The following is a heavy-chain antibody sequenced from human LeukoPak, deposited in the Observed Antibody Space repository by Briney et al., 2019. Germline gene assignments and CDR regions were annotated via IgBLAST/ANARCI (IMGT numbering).Heavy chain of an antibody. V-gene: IGHV4-39*07. Sequence: PSETLSLTCTVSGGSISSSSYYWGWIRQPPGKGLEWIGSIYYSGSTYYNPSLKSRVTISVDTSKNQFSLKLNSVTAADTAVYYCARYCSGDSCSFDYWGQGTLVTVSS. J-gene: IGHJ4*02. CDR1: GGSISSSSYY. CDR2: IYYSGST. D-gene: IGHD2-15*01. CDR3: ARYCSGDSCSFDY.